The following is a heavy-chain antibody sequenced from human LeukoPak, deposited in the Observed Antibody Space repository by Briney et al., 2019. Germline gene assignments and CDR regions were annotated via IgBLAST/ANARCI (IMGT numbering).Heavy chain of an antibody. D-gene: IGHD2-2*01. CDR2: ISYSRST. Sequence: SETLSLTCSVSGVSVSRTSYYWSWIRQPPGKGLEWIGYISYSRSTNYNPSLKSRVTISVDTSKNQFSLKLTSVTAADTAMYYCASLYCSRSSSFFDDWGQGTLVTVSS. CDR3: ASLYCSRSSSFFDD. CDR1: GVSVSRTSYY. J-gene: IGHJ4*02. V-gene: IGHV4-61*01.